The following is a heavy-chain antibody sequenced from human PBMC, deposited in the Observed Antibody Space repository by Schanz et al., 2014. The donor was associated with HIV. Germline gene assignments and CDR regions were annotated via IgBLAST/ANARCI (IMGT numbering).Heavy chain of an antibody. Sequence: EVQLLESGGGLLHPGGSLRLSCAASGFTFNSYAMNALSWVRQAPGRGLEWVSDIRGGAGGTYYADSVKGRFTISRDNSKSTLYLQMNRLRAEDTAVYYCAKDMRNYYEWGDWFDPWGQGTLVTVSS. CDR3: AKDMRNYYEWGDWFDP. D-gene: IGHD3-22*01. V-gene: IGHV3-23*01. CDR1: GFTFNSYA. J-gene: IGHJ5*02. CDR2: IRGGAGGT.